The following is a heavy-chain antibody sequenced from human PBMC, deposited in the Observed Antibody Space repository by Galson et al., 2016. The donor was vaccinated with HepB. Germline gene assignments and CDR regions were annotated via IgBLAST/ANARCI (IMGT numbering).Heavy chain of an antibody. CDR3: ARAGGLDI. D-gene: IGHD3-10*01. CDR2: IDPSDSYT. V-gene: IGHV5-10-1*01. J-gene: IGHJ3*02. Sequence: QSGAEVKKPGESLRISCKGSGYMFNSYWINWVRQVPGKGLEWMGRIDPSDSYTNYSPSFQGHVTISADKSINTVYLQWSSLKASDTAMYYCARAGGLDIWGQGTKVTVSS. CDR1: GYMFNSYW.